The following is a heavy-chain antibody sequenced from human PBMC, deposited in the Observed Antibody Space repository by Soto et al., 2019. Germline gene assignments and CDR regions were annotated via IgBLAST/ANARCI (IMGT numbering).Heavy chain of an antibody. Sequence: GASVKVSCKASGYTFTSYDINWVRQATGQRLEWMGWINASNGNTKYSQKFQGRVTITRDTSASTAYMELSSLRSEDTAVYYCARVGVVVAADYWGQGTLVTVSS. D-gene: IGHD2-15*01. CDR1: GYTFTSYD. CDR2: INASNGNT. CDR3: ARVGVVVAADY. J-gene: IGHJ4*02. V-gene: IGHV1-3*01.